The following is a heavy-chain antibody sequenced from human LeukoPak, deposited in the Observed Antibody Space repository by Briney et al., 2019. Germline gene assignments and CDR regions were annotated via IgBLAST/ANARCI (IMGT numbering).Heavy chain of an antibody. CDR1: GFAFSDYY. CDR3: ARDYGSGSYYTRGDAFDI. Sequence: KAGGSLRLSCAASGFAFSDYYMSWIRQAPGKGLEWVSYISSSGSTIYYADSVKGRFTISRDNAKNSLYLQMNSLRAEDTAVYYCARDYGSGSYYTRGDAFDIWGQGTMVTVSS. J-gene: IGHJ3*02. CDR2: ISSSGSTI. V-gene: IGHV3-11*01. D-gene: IGHD3-10*01.